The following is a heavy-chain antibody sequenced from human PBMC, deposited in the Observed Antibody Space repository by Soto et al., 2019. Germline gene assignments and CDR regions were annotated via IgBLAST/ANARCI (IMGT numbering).Heavy chain of an antibody. D-gene: IGHD3-9*01. J-gene: IGHJ3*02. Sequence: EVQLVESGGGLVQPGGSLRLSCAASGFTFSSYWMHWVRQSPGKGLVWVSRIKTDGSDTHYADSVKGRFTISRDNAKNTLYLQMNSLRDEDTAVYYCARPRPSDWAYDIWGQGTMVIVSS. CDR1: GFTFSSYW. CDR3: ARPRPSDWAYDI. CDR2: IKTDGSDT. V-gene: IGHV3-74*01.